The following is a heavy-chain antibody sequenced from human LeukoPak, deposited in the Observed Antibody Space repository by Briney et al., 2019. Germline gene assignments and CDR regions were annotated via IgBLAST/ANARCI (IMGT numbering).Heavy chain of an antibody. CDR2: ISSSGSTI. V-gene: IGHV3-11*01. D-gene: IGHD5-12*01. CDR3: ARASYGYVLYYFDH. J-gene: IGHJ4*02. CDR1: GFTFSDYY. Sequence: GGSLRLSCAASGFTFSDYYMSWIRQAPGKGLERVSYISSSGSTIYYADSVKGRFTICRDNAKNSLYLQMNSLRAEDTAVYYCARASYGYVLYYFDHWGQGTLVTVSS.